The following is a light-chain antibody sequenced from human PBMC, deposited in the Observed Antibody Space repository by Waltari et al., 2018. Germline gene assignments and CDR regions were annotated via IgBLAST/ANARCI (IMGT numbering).Light chain of an antibody. V-gene: IGKV1-5*03. J-gene: IGKJ1*01. CDR3: QQYNSYPWT. Sequence: DIQMTQSPSSVSASVGDRVTITCRATQDVGSWLAWYQQKPGKAPKLLIYKASSLESGVPSRFSGSGSGTEFTLTISSLQPDDFATYYCQQYNSYPWTFGQGTKVEIK. CDR2: KAS. CDR1: QDVGSW.